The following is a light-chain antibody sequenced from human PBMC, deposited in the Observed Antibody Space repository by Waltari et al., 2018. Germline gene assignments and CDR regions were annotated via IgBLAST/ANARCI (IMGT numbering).Light chain of an antibody. CDR2: AAS. V-gene: IGKV1-12*01. Sequence: DIQMTQSPSSLSAYVGDRVTITCQASQGISNWLAWYEQKPGKAPKLLSYAASSFQSGVPSRFSGSGSGTEFTLTISSLQPEDFATYYCQQHNSYPLTFGGGTKVEIK. CDR1: QGISNW. CDR3: QQHNSYPLT. J-gene: IGKJ4*01.